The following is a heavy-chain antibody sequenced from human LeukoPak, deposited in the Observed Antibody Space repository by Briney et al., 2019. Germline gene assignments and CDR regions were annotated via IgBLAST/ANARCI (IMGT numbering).Heavy chain of an antibody. V-gene: IGHV4-61*02. J-gene: IGHJ6*03. CDR3: ARVRSASGYCSGGSCYSPPTLRGARNYYYYMDV. CDR1: GGSISSGSYY. D-gene: IGHD2-15*01. Sequence: SQTLSLTCTVSGGSISSGSYYWNWIRQPPGKGLEWIGRIYTSGSTNYNPSLKSRVTISLDTSKNQFSLKLSSVTAADTAVYYCARVRSASGYCSGGSCYSPPTLRGARNYYYYMDVWGKGTTVTVSS. CDR2: IYTSGST.